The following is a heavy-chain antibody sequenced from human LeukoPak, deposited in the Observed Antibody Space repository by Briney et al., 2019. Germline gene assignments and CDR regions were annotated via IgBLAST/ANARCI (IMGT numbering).Heavy chain of an antibody. V-gene: IGHV4-59*12. J-gene: IGHJ4*02. Sequence: SETLSLTCTVSGGSISSYYWSWIRQPPGKGLEWIGYIYYSGSTNYNPSLKSRVTISVDTSKNQFSLKLSSVTAADTAVYYCATRYSSGWHLLDYWGQGTLVTVSS. CDR1: GGSISSYY. CDR2: IYYSGST. D-gene: IGHD6-19*01. CDR3: ATRYSSGWHLLDY.